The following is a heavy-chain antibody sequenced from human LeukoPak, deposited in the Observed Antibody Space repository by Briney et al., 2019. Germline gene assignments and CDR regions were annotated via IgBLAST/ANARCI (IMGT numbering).Heavy chain of an antibody. Sequence: SKTLSLTCTVSGGSISSYYWSWIRQPPGKGLEWIGYIYYSGITNYNPSLKSRVNISVDTSKTQFSLKLSSVTAADTAVYYCARQRYGSTWYNYYFDSWGQGTLVTVSS. J-gene: IGHJ4*02. CDR3: ARQRYGSTWYNYYFDS. CDR2: IYYSGIT. CDR1: GGSISSYY. V-gene: IGHV4-59*08. D-gene: IGHD6-13*01.